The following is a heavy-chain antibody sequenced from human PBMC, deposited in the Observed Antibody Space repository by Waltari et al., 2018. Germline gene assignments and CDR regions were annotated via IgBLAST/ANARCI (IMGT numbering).Heavy chain of an antibody. V-gene: IGHV4-59*11. CDR2: IYYSGST. D-gene: IGHD6-13*01. J-gene: IGHJ4*02. CDR3: ARLLFSSSLDY. CDR1: GGSISSHY. Sequence: QVQLQESGPGLVKPSETLSLTCTVSGGSISSHYWSWIRQPPGKGLEWIGYIYYSGSTNYTPSLKSRVTISVDTSKNQFSLKLSSVTAADTAVYYCARLLFSSSLDYWGQGTLVTVSS.